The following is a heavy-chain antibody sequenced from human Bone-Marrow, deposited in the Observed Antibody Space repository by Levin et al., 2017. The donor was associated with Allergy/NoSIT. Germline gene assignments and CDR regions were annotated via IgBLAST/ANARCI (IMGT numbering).Heavy chain of an antibody. J-gene: IGHJ6*03. CDR2: IRSKAYGGTT. D-gene: IGHD3-10*01. CDR1: GFTFGDYA. CDR3: TRDLAMVQGVITYYYYYYMDV. V-gene: IGHV3-49*03. Sequence: PGGSLRLSCTASGFTFGDYAMSWFRQAPGKGLEWVGFIRSKAYGGTTEYAASVKGRFTISRDDSKSIAYLQMNSLKTEDTAVYYCTRDLAMVQGVITYYYYYYMDVWGKGTTVTVSS.